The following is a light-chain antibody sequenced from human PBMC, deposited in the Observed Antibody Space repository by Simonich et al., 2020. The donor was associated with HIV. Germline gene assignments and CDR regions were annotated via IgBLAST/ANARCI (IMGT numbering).Light chain of an antibody. J-gene: IGLJ2*01. CDR1: SSDVGGYNY. CDR2: DVS. V-gene: IGLV2-14*03. Sequence: QSALTQPASVSGSPGQSITISCTGTSSDVGGYNYVSWYQHHPGKAPKLMIFDVSQRPSGVSNRFSGSKSGNTASLTISGLQAEDEADYYCSSYTSSDTYVLFGGGTKVTVL. CDR3: SSYTSSDTYVL.